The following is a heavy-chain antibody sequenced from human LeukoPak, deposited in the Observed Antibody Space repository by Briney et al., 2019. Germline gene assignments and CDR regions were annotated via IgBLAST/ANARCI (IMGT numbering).Heavy chain of an antibody. V-gene: IGHV4-39*07. Sequence: PSETLSLTCTVSGGSISSSSYYWGWIRQPPGKGLEWIGSIYYRGSTYYNPSLKSRVTISVDTSKNQFSLKLSSVTAADTAVYYCARFIAVAHGDYNYYYMDVWGKGTTVTVSS. D-gene: IGHD6-19*01. CDR3: ARFIAVAHGDYNYYYMDV. CDR1: GGSISSSSYY. J-gene: IGHJ6*03. CDR2: IYYRGST.